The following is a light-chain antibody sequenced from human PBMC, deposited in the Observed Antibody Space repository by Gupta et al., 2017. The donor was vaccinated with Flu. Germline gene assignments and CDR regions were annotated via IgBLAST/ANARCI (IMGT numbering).Light chain of an antibody. V-gene: IGLV2-18*02. J-gene: IGLJ1*01. Sequence: QSALTQPPSVSGSPGQSVTIPCTGTSSDVGNYNRVSWYQQPPGTAPKLMIYEVSNRPSGVPDRFSGSKSGNTASLTISGLQAEDEADYYCSSYTTSYTYVFGTGTKVTVL. CDR1: SSDVGNYNR. CDR3: SSYTTSYTYV. CDR2: EVS.